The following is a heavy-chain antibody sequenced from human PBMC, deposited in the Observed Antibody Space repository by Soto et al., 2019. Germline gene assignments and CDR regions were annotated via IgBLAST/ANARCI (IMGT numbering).Heavy chain of an antibody. Sequence: SVKVSCKASGGTFSSYAISWVRQAPGQGLEWMGGIIPIFGTANYAQKFQGRVTITADESTSTAYMELSSLRSEDTAVYYCARESKVDSYGPELLDYWGQGTLVTVSS. J-gene: IGHJ4*02. D-gene: IGHD5-18*01. V-gene: IGHV1-69*13. CDR3: ARESKVDSYGPELLDY. CDR1: GGTFSSYA. CDR2: IIPIFGTA.